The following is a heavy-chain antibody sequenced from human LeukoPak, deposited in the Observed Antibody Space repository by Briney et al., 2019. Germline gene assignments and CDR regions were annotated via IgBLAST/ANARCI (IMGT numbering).Heavy chain of an antibody. D-gene: IGHD4-11*01. Sequence: GASVNVFCKSSGYIFTSYCISWVRQAWGQAFEYMGWISAYNGSTSDAQKLQGRVTMTPATSTRTAYMQLRSLRSDDPAAYSCAIDYRWVRFDYRGQGNLGTVSS. CDR3: AIDYRWVRFDY. V-gene: IGHV1-18*01. CDR1: GYIFTSYC. J-gene: IGHJ4*02. CDR2: ISAYNGST.